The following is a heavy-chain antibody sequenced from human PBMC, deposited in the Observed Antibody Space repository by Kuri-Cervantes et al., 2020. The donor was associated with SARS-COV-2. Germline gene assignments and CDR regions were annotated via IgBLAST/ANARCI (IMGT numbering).Heavy chain of an antibody. D-gene: IGHD3-10*01. CDR1: GGSFSGYY. CDR3: ARDLTPFGVFDY. Sequence: ESLKISCAVYGGSFSGYYWSWIRQPPGKGLEWIGEISHSGSTNYNPSLKSRVTISVDTSKNQFSLKLSSVTAEDTAVYYCARDLTPFGVFDYWGQGTLVTVSS. V-gene: IGHV4-34*01. CDR2: ISHSGST. J-gene: IGHJ4*02.